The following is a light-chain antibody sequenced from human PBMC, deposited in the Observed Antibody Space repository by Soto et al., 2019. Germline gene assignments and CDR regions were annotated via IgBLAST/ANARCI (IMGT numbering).Light chain of an antibody. J-gene: IGLJ3*02. Sequence: QSVLTQPPSVSGAPGQMVTISCTGSSSNIGAHYDVNWYQQLPGTAPKLLIYGNSNRPSGVPDRFSGSKSGTSASLAITGLQAEDEADYYCQSYDSSLSGWVFGGGTKLTVL. V-gene: IGLV1-40*01. CDR2: GNS. CDR1: SSNIGAHYD. CDR3: QSYDSSLSGWV.